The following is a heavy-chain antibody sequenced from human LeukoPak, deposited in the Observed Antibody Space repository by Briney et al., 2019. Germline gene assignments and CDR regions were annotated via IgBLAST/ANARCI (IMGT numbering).Heavy chain of an antibody. D-gene: IGHD1-26*01. CDR3: AKVGATGN. J-gene: IGHJ4*02. CDR1: GFTFSDYT. CDR2: IWHDGTYI. V-gene: IGHV3-33*06. Sequence: QTGGSLRLSCPASGFTFSDYTMQWLRQAPGKGLEWVAVIWHDGTYISYGDSVRGRFTISRDNSKNTLYLQMNSLRAEDTAVYYCAKVGATGNWGQGTLVTVSS.